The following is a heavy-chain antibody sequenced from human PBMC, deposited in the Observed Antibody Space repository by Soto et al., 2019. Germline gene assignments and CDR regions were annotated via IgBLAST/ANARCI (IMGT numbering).Heavy chain of an antibody. CDR1: GFTFSSYS. CDR3: GKDLGGTTRGGGFDP. J-gene: IGHJ5*02. V-gene: IGHV3-21*01. Sequence: EVQLVESGGGLVKPGGSLRLSCAASGFTFSSYSMNWVRQAPGKGLEWVSSISSSSSYIYYADSVKGRFTISRDNAKNSLYLQKKSPRGEGTAGFFWGKDLGGTTRGGGFDPWGQGTLVTVSS. D-gene: IGHD1-1*01. CDR2: ISSSSSYI.